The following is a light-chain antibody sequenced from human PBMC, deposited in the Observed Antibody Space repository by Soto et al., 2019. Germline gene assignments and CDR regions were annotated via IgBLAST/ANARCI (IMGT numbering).Light chain of an antibody. J-gene: IGLJ3*02. Sequence: QSVLTQPPSGFGAPGQRATISCTESSSNIGAGYDVHWYQQLPGTAPKLPISGNSNRPSGVPDRFSGSKSGTSASLAITGLQAEDEADYFFQSYDGSLSGWVFGGGTQVAVL. V-gene: IGLV1-40*01. CDR1: SSNIGAGYD. CDR3: QSYDGSLSGWV. CDR2: GNS.